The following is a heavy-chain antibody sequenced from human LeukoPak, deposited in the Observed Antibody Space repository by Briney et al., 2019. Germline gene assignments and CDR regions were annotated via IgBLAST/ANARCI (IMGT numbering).Heavy chain of an antibody. Sequence: PGGSLRLSCAASGFTFSDYYMSWIRQAPGKGLEWVSYISSSSSYTNYADSVKGRFTISRDNAKNSLYLQTNSLRAEDTAVYYCARGSPTLIVVVPAATTLFDYWGQGTLVTVSS. J-gene: IGHJ4*02. CDR3: ARGSPTLIVVVPAATTLFDY. D-gene: IGHD2-2*01. CDR1: GFTFSDYY. V-gene: IGHV3-11*05. CDR2: ISSSSSYT.